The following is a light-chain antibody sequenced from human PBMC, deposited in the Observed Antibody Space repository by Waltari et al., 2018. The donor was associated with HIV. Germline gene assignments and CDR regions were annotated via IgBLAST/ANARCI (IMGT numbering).Light chain of an antibody. CDR3: QQYYSTPRT. CDR1: QSVLYSSNNKNY. Sequence: DIVMTQSPDSLAVSLGGRATITCKSSQSVLYSSNNKNYLAWYQQKPGQPPKLLIYWASTRESGVPDRFSGSGSGTDFTLTISSLQAEDVAVYYCQQYYSTPRTFGQGTKLEIK. CDR2: WAS. J-gene: IGKJ2*01. V-gene: IGKV4-1*01.